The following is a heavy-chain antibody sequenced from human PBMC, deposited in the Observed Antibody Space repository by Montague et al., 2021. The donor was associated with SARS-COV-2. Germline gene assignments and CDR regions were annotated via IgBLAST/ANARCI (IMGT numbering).Heavy chain of an antibody. J-gene: IGHJ4*02. D-gene: IGHD1-14*01. CDR1: GDSVSSEIYY. CDR2: IYTSGST. V-gene: IGHV4-61*02. CDR3: ARVGGNHYRYFDY. Sequence: TLSLTCTVSGDSVSSEIYYWSWIRQPAGKGLEWIGRIYTSGSTNYNPSLRSRVTIPVDTSKNQFSPRLSSVTAADTAVYYCARVGGNHYRYFDYWGQGTLVTVSS.